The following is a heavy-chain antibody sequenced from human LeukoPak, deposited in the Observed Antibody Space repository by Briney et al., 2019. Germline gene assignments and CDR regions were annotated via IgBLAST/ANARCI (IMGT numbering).Heavy chain of an antibody. Sequence: ASVKVSCKASGGTFSSYTISWVRQAPGQGLEWMGRIIPTLGIANYAQKFQGRVTITADKSTSTAYMELSSLRSEDTAVYYCARAYCSSTSCYTGGDYWGQGTLVTVSS. CDR2: IIPTLGIA. V-gene: IGHV1-69*02. D-gene: IGHD2-2*02. CDR3: ARAYCSSTSCYTGGDY. CDR1: GGTFSSYT. J-gene: IGHJ4*02.